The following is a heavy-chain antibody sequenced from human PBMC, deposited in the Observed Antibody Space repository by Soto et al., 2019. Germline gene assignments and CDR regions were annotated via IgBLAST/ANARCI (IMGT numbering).Heavy chain of an antibody. V-gene: IGHV4-4*07. J-gene: IGHJ4*02. CDR2: LYTRGTT. D-gene: IGHD3-16*01. CDR1: GASISIFY. CDR3: AKGGTYCFDS. Sequence: SGSLSLTCAVSGASISIFYGSWIRQSAGKGLEWIGRLYTRGTTDYNPSLKSRVTMSIDTSKNRVSLSLTSVTAADMAVYYCAKGGTYCFDSWGQGIVVTVSS.